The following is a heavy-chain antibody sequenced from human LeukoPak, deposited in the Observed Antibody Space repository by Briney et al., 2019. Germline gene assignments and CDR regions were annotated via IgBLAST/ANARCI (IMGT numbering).Heavy chain of an antibody. Sequence: PSETLSLTCTVSGGSITSYYWSWIRQPPGKGLEWIGYNYYSGSTNYNPSLKSRLTISVDTARNQFSLRLSSVTAADTAVYYCARGPNSRDGNNYDYWGQGTLVTVSS. J-gene: IGHJ4*02. CDR1: GGSITSYY. CDR3: ARGPNSRDGNNYDY. D-gene: IGHD5-24*01. CDR2: NYYSGST. V-gene: IGHV4-59*01.